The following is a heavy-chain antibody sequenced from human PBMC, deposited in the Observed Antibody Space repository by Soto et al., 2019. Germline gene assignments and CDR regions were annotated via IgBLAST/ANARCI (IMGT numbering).Heavy chain of an antibody. CDR2: IYYSGST. D-gene: IGHD3-16*01. J-gene: IGHJ5*02. V-gene: IGHV4-59*08. Sequence: PSETLSLTCAVYGVSFSGYYWSWIRQPPGKGLEWIGYIYYSGSTNYNPSLKSRVTISVDTSKNQFSLKLSSVTAADTAVYYCARLGAQEIDPWGQGTLVTVSS. CDR3: ARLGAQEIDP. CDR1: GVSFSGYY.